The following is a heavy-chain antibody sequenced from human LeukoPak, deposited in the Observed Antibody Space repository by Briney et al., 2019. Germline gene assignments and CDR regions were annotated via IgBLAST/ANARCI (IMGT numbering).Heavy chain of an antibody. CDR2: IYTSGST. CDR1: GGSISSYY. D-gene: IGHD2-2*01. V-gene: IGHV4-4*07. Sequence: SETLSLTCTVSGGSISSYYWSWIRQPAGKGLEWIGRIYTSGSTNYNPSLKSRVTISVDTSKNQFSLKLSSVTAADTAVYYCARSPWIIGYCSSASCYNWFDPWGQGTLVTVSS. J-gene: IGHJ5*02. CDR3: ARSPWIIGYCSSASCYNWFDP.